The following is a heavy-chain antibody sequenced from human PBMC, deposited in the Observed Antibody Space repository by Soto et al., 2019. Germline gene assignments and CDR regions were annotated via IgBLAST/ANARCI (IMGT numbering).Heavy chain of an antibody. V-gene: IGHV4-59*01. CDR2: IYYSGST. D-gene: IGHD3-22*01. CDR1: GGSISSYY. CDR3: ARGGSGYYGFGYYYYGMDV. J-gene: IGHJ6*02. Sequence: PSETLSLTCTVSGGSISSYYWSWIRQPPGKGLEWIGYIYYSGSTNYNPSLKSRVTISVDTSKNQFSLKLSSVTAADTAVYYCARGGSGYYGFGYYYYGMDVWGQGTTVTVSS.